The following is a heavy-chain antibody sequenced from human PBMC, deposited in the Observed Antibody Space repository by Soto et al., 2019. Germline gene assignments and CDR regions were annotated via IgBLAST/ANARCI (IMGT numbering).Heavy chain of an antibody. V-gene: IGHV4-59*01. CDR2: ISNSGYT. D-gene: IGHD3-16*01. J-gene: IGHJ5*02. CDR3: ARGAPWAPPPNNYFGP. CDR1: GASISSYY. Sequence: PSETLSLTCTVSGASISSYYWSWIRQSPGEGLEWIGHISNSGYTSNNPSLRGRVTISGDTSNNQVSLTLKSVTAADAAVYYCARGAPWAPPPNNYFGPWSQGTLVTVSS.